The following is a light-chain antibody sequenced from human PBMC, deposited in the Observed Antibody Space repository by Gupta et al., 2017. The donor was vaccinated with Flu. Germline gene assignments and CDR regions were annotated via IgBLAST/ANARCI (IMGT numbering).Light chain of an antibody. V-gene: IGLV1-44*01. CDR2: NDN. J-gene: IGLJ2*01. CDR1: SSNIGSNT. CDR3: AAWDDSMNGGV. Sequence: RVTISCAGSSSNIGSNTVNWYQQFSASAPKLLFYNDNERPSGVPDRFSASKSGTSASLAISGLQAEDEADYFCAAWDDSMNGGVFGGGTKLTVL.